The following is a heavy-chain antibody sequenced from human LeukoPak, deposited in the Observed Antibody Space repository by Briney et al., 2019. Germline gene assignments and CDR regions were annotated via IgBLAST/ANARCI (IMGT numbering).Heavy chain of an antibody. D-gene: IGHD3-22*01. CDR1: GFTFSSYA. CDR3: ARESYSSGYYYDY. V-gene: IGHV3-48*01. Sequence: PGGSLRLSCAASGFTFSSYAMSWVRQTPGKGLEWVAYISTNDRTTYYADSVKGRFTISRDNAKNSLYLQMNSLRAEDTAVCYCARESYSSGYYYDYWGQGTLVTVSS. CDR2: ISTNDRTT. J-gene: IGHJ4*02.